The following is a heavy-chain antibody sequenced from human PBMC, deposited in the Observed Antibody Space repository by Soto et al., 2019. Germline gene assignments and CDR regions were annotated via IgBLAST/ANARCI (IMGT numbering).Heavy chain of an antibody. J-gene: IGHJ5*02. CDR3: AKFPGYCSSTSCYAPLGFDP. CDR2: ISRSGGTT. V-gene: IGHV3-23*01. D-gene: IGHD2-2*01. Sequence: GGSLRLSCAASGFTFNNYDMSWVRQAPGKGLEWVSGISRSGGTTHYADFVKGRFTISRDNSKNTLYLQMNSLRAEDTAVYYCAKFPGYCSSTSCYAPLGFDPRGQGTLVTVSS. CDR1: GFTFNNYD.